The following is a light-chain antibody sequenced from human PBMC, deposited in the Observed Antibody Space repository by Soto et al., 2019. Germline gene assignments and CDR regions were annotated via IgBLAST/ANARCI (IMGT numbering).Light chain of an antibody. Sequence: QSVLTQPASVSGSPGQSITISCTGTSSDVGSYNLVSWYQQHPGKAPKLMIYEVTMRPSGVSNRFSGSKSGNTASLTFSGLQAEDEADYYFCSYACSSTVFGTRTKVTV. CDR3: CSYACSSTV. CDR1: SSDVGSYNL. V-gene: IGLV2-23*02. J-gene: IGLJ1*01. CDR2: EVT.